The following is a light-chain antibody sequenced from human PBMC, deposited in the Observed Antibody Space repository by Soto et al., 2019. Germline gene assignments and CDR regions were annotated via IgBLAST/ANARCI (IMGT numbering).Light chain of an antibody. V-gene: IGKV1-27*01. CDR1: QDIRNF. Sequence: DIRMTQSPMSLSASVGDRVTITCRASQDIRNFVAWYQQKPGQAPKLLIYAASTLQSGVPSRFSGSGSETDFTLTINSLQPEDVATYSCQKYSSVPVFGPGTKVEIK. CDR3: QKYSSVPV. CDR2: AAS. J-gene: IGKJ3*01.